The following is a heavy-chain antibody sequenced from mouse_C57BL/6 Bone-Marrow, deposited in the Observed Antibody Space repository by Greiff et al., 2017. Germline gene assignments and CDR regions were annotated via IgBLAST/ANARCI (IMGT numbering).Heavy chain of an antibody. CDR3: AKPNWDAYYFDY. CDR1: GFTFSDYG. D-gene: IGHD4-1*02. V-gene: IGHV5-17*01. J-gene: IGHJ2*01. Sequence: EVKVVESGGGLVKPGGSLKLSCAASGFTFSDYGMHWVRQAPEKGLEWVAYISSGSSTIYYADTVKGRFTISRDNAKNTLFLQMTSLRSEDTAMYYCAKPNWDAYYFDYWGQGTTLTVSS. CDR2: ISSGSSTI.